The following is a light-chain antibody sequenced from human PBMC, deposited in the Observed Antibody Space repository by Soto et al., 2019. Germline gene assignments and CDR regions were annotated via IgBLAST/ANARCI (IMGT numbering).Light chain of an antibody. CDR1: SSDVGGYNY. J-gene: IGLJ2*01. CDR3: SSYTSSSTPVV. V-gene: IGLV2-14*01. Sequence: QSALTQPASVSGSPGQSITISCTETSSDVGGYNYVTWYQQLPGKAPKLMIYDVSNRPSGVSNRFSGSKSGNTASLTISGLQGEDEADYYCSSYTSSSTPVVFGGGTKLTVL. CDR2: DVS.